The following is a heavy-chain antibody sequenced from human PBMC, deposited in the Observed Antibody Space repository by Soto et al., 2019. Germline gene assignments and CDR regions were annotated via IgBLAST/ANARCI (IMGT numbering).Heavy chain of an antibody. CDR2: ISWNSGSI. J-gene: IGHJ4*02. Sequence: PVGSLRLSCAASGFTFDDYAMHWVRQAPGKGLEWVSGISWNSGSIGYADSVKGRFTISRDNAKNSLYLQMNSLRAEDTALYYCAKAYDFWSGSLDYWGQGTLVTVSS. V-gene: IGHV3-9*01. CDR3: AKAYDFWSGSLDY. CDR1: GFTFDDYA. D-gene: IGHD3-3*01.